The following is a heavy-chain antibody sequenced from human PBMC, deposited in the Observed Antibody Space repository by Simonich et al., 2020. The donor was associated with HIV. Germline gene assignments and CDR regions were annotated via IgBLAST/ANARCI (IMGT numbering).Heavy chain of an antibody. V-gene: IGHV3-9*01. CDR3: AKDKGAYYGSGSPVY. CDR2: IIWNSGRI. D-gene: IGHD3-10*01. J-gene: IGHJ4*02. CDR1: GFTFDDYA. Sequence: EVQLVESGGGLVQPGRSLRLSCAASGFTFDDYALTWVRQAPGKGLEWVSWIIWNSGRIVYADSVKGRFTISRDNAKNSLYLQMNSLRAEDTALYYCAKDKGAYYGSGSPVYWGQGTLVTVSS.